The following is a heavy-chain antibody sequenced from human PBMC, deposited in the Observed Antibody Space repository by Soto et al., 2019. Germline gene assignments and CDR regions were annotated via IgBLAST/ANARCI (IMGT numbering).Heavy chain of an antibody. D-gene: IGHD3-10*01. CDR3: ASLGNTYYYGSGSFRNWFDP. J-gene: IGHJ5*02. CDR1: GFTFSSYA. CDR2: ISYDGSNK. V-gene: IGHV3-30-3*01. Sequence: QVQLVGSGGGVVQPGRSLRLSCAASGFTFSSYAMHWVRQAPGKGLEWVAVISYDGSNKYYADSVKCRFTISRDNSKNTLYLQMNSLRAEDTAVYYCASLGNTYYYGSGSFRNWFDPWGQGTLVTVSS.